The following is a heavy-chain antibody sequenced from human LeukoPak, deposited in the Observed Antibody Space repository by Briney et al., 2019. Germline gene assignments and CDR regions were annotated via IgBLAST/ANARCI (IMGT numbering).Heavy chain of an antibody. CDR2: TGLNSVNT. Sequence: GGSLRLSCAASGFTFSRHAMSWVRQAPGKGLEWVSTTGLNSVNTLCVDSVKGRCTVSRDNSRNTLDLQIDNLRVDDTAVYYCANGDDIGKQPRAYYFDNWGQGTLVTVSS. V-gene: IGHV3-23*01. J-gene: IGHJ4*02. CDR1: GFTFSRHA. D-gene: IGHD5-18*01. CDR3: ANGDDIGKQPRAYYFDN.